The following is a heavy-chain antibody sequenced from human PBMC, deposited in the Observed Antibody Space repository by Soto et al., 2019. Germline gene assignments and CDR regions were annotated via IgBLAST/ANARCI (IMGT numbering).Heavy chain of an antibody. J-gene: IGHJ5*02. V-gene: IGHV4-34*01. CDR1: GGSFSGYY. CDR3: AIYCSGGSCPRGFDP. CDR2: INHSGST. Sequence: SETLSLTCAVYGGSFSGYYWSWIRQPPGKGLEWIGEINHSGSTNYNPSVKSRVTISVETSKNQFSLKLSSVTAADTAVYYCAIYCSGGSCPRGFDPWGQGTLVTVSS. D-gene: IGHD2-15*01.